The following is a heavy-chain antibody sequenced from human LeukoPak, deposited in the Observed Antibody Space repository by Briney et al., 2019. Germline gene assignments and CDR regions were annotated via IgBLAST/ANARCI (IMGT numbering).Heavy chain of an antibody. D-gene: IGHD3-16*02. J-gene: IGHJ4*02. Sequence: GGSLRLSCAASRFTFSNAWMSWVRQAPGKGLEWVGRIKSKTDGGTTDYAAPVKGRFTISRDDSKNTLYLQMNSLKTEDTAVYYCTTGDYVWGSYRNYWGQGTLVTVSS. CDR1: RFTFSNAW. CDR2: IKSKTDGGTT. V-gene: IGHV3-15*01. CDR3: TTGDYVWGSYRNY.